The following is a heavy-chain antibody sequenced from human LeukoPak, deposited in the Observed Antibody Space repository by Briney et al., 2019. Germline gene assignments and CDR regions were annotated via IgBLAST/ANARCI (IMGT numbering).Heavy chain of an antibody. CDR1: GFTFSSNY. V-gene: IGHV3-53*01. Sequence: GGSLRLSCAASGFTFSSNYMSWVRQAPGKGLEWVSVIYSGGSTYYADSVKGRFTISRDNSKNTLYLQMNSLRAEDTAVYYCARDGYSSGWYSLGYDYYYGMDVWGQGTTVTVSS. D-gene: IGHD6-19*01. CDR3: ARDGYSSGWYSLGYDYYYGMDV. CDR2: IYSGGST. J-gene: IGHJ6*02.